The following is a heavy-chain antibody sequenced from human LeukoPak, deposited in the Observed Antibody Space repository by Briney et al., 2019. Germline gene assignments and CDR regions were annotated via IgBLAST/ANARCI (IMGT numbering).Heavy chain of an antibody. J-gene: IGHJ4*02. CDR3: ARDPYYYDSSSDY. CDR1: GGSISSSSYY. V-gene: IGHV4-39*07. CDR2: IYYSGST. D-gene: IGHD3-22*01. Sequence: SETESLTCTVSGGSISSSSYYWGWIRQPPGKGLEWIGSIYYSGSTYYNPSLKSRVTISVDTSKNQFSLKLSSVTAADTAVYYCARDPYYYDSSSDYWGQGTLVTVSS.